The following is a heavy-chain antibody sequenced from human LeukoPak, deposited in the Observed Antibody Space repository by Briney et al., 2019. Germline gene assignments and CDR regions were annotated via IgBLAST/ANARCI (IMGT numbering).Heavy chain of an antibody. J-gene: IGHJ4*02. Sequence: ASVKVSCKASGYTFTGYYMHWVRQAPGQGLEWMGWINPNSGGTNYAQKFQGWVTMTRDTSISTAYMELSRLKSDDTAMYYCVRGGHRYGYDYWGQGTLVTVSS. CDR2: INPNSGGT. D-gene: IGHD5-18*01. CDR3: VRGGHRYGYDY. V-gene: IGHV1-2*04. CDR1: GYTFTGYY.